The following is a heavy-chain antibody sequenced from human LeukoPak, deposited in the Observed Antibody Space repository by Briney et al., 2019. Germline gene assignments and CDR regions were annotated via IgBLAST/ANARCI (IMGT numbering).Heavy chain of an antibody. J-gene: IGHJ3*02. CDR3: ARKNIVVVPAAGNDAFDI. CDR1: GGSISTNLHY. V-gene: IGHV4-39*07. D-gene: IGHD2-2*01. CDR2: IYYSGPT. Sequence: PSETLSLTCSVSGGSISTNLHYWGWIRRSPGKGLEWIGAIYYSGPTYYIPSLKSRVTISVDRSKNQFSLKLSSVTAADTAVYYCARKNIVVVPAAGNDAFDIWGQGIMVTVSS.